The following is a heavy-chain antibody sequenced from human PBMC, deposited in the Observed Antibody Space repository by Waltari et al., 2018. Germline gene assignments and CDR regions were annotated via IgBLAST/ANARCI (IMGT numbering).Heavy chain of an antibody. V-gene: IGHV3-53*01. CDR2: LYSGGGT. CDR1: GFSVTSNY. CDR3: ARLKQLVYYFDS. D-gene: IGHD1-1*01. J-gene: IGHJ4*02. Sequence: EVQLVESGGGLIQPGGSLRLSCAVSGFSVTSNYLTWLRQAPGKGLEWVAVLYSGGGTYYTDSVKGRFTISRDNSNNTLDLRMTGLRADDTAVYFCARLKQLVYYFDSWGQGTQVTVSS.